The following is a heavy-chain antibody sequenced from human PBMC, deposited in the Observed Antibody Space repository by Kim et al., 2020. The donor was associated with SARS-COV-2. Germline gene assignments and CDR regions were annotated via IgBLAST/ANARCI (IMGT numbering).Heavy chain of an antibody. CDR1: GGTFSSYA. Sequence: SVKVSCKASGGTFSSYAISWVRQAPGQGLEWMGGIIPIFGTANYAQKFQGRVTITADESTSTAYMELSSLRSEDTAVYYCARDSGSSGPYYYYGMDVWGQGTTVTVSS. V-gene: IGHV1-69*13. J-gene: IGHJ6*02. D-gene: IGHD6-13*01. CDR2: IIPIFGTA. CDR3: ARDSGSSGPYYYYGMDV.